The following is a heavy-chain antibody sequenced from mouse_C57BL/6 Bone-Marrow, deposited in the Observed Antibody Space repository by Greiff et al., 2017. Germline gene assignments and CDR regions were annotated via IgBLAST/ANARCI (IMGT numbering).Heavy chain of an antibody. CDR3: ASPIYYGTAWFAY. CDR1: GYTFPSYG. CDR2: IYPRSGNT. V-gene: IGHV1-81*01. D-gene: IGHD2-1*01. J-gene: IGHJ3*01. Sequence: LVESGAELARPGASVKLSCKAPGYTFPSYGISWVKQRTGQGLEWIGEIYPRSGNTYYNEKFKGKATLTADKSSSTAYMELRSLTSEDSAVYFCASPIYYGTAWFAYWGQGTLVTVSA.